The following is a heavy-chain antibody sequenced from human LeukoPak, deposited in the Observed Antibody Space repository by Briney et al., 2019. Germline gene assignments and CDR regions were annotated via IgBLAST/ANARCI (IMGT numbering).Heavy chain of an antibody. Sequence: PSETLSLTCSVSGGSVNSYYWSWIRQPAGKGLEWIGRFYTSGSTDYNPSLKSRLTMSVDTSKNQFSLNLSSVTAADTAVYYCARDSRDPSLWFGGLLSPLDCWGQGTLVTVSS. J-gene: IGHJ4*02. CDR2: FYTSGST. V-gene: IGHV4-4*07. D-gene: IGHD3-10*01. CDR1: GGSVNSYY. CDR3: ARDSRDPSLWFGGLLSPLDC.